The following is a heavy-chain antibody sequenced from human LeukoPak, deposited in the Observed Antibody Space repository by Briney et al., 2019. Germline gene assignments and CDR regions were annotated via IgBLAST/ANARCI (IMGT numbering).Heavy chain of an antibody. Sequence: ASVKVSCKASGYTFTTYGISWVRRPPGQGLEGMGWISAYNGNTNYAQKLQGRVTMTTDTSTSTAYMELRSLRSDDTAVYYCARYRWFGELLYFAYFDYWGQGTLVTVSS. V-gene: IGHV1-18*01. CDR1: GYTFTTYG. CDR3: ARYRWFGELLYFAYFDY. J-gene: IGHJ4*02. D-gene: IGHD3-10*01. CDR2: ISAYNGNT.